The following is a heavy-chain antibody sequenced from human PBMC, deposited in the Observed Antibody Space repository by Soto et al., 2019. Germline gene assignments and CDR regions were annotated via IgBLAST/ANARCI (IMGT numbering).Heavy chain of an antibody. CDR3: ASGAAFYSDNSRD. CDR1: GFTFSSYA. V-gene: IGHV3-23*01. J-gene: IGHJ4*02. CDR2: ISGSGGST. D-gene: IGHD3-22*01. Sequence: QPVGSLRLSCAASGFTFSSYAMSWVRQAPGKGLEWVSVISGSGGSTYCADSVKGRFTISRDNSKNTLYLQMNSLRPEDTAVYYCASGAAFYSDNSRDWGQATLVTVAS.